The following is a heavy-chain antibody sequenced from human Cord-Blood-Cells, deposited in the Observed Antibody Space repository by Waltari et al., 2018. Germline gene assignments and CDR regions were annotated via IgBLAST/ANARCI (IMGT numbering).Heavy chain of an antibody. Sequence: QVQLQESGPGLVKPSETLSLTCTVSGCSISSYSWRWLRPPAGNGLEWIGRIYTSGSTNYNPSLKSRVTMSVDTSKIQFSLKLSSVTAADTAVYYCARGAQRSSARPGAFDIWGQGTMVTVSS. CDR1: GCSISSYS. J-gene: IGHJ3*02. V-gene: IGHV4-4*07. CDR2: IYTSGST. D-gene: IGHD6-6*01. CDR3: ARGAQRSSARPGAFDI.